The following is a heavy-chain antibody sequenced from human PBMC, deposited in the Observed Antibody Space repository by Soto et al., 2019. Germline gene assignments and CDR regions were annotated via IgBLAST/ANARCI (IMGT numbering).Heavy chain of an antibody. CDR2: ISGYNGNT. Sequence: QVQVVQSGDEVKKPGASVKVSCKASGYTFTNYGFSWVRQAPGQGLEWMGWISGYNGNTKYAEKFQGRVTMTTDTSTSTAHVELRSLRSDYTAVYYCAREGQAPYYYYGMDVWGQGTAVTVSS. CDR1: GYTFTNYG. CDR3: AREGQAPYYYYGMDV. J-gene: IGHJ6*02. V-gene: IGHV1-18*01.